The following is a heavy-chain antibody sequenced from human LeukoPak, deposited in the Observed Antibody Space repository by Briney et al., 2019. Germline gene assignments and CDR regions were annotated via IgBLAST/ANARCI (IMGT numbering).Heavy chain of an antibody. CDR3: ARRIFAGPFDY. CDR2: IYYSGST. D-gene: IGHD3-3*01. J-gene: IGHJ4*02. Sequence: PSETLSLTCTVSGGSISSSSYYWGWIRQPPGKGLEWIGSIYYSGSTYYNPSLKSRVTISVDTSKNQFSLKLSSVTAADTAVYYCARRIFAGPFDYWGQGTLVTVSS. CDR1: GGSISSSSYY. V-gene: IGHV4-39*01.